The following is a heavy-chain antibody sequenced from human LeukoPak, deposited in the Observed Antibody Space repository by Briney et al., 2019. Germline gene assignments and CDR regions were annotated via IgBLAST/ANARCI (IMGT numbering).Heavy chain of an antibody. CDR1: GFTFSSYA. CDR2: ISGSGGST. V-gene: IGHV3-23*01. D-gene: IGHD2-15*01. Sequence: GGSLRLFCAASGFTFSSYAMSWVRQAPGKGLEWVSAISGSGGSTYYADSVKGRFTISRDNSKNTLYLQMNSLRAEDTAVYYCAKLGAHYCSGGSCYRASPDYWGQGTLVTVSS. J-gene: IGHJ4*02. CDR3: AKLGAHYCSGGSCYRASPDY.